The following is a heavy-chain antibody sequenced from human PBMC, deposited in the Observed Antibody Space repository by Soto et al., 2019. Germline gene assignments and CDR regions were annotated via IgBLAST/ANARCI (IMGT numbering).Heavy chain of an antibody. D-gene: IGHD3-16*02. Sequence: QVQLVQSGAEVKKPGASVKVSCKASGYTFTSYGIIWVRQAPGQGLEWMGWISAYNGHTNYAQKLQGRVTMTTDTSTRTAYMELRSLRSDDAAVYYRARGGGDYVWASYRSSDAFDIWGQGTMVTVSS. V-gene: IGHV1-18*01. CDR2: ISAYNGHT. CDR3: ARGGGDYVWASYRSSDAFDI. CDR1: GYTFTSYG. J-gene: IGHJ3*02.